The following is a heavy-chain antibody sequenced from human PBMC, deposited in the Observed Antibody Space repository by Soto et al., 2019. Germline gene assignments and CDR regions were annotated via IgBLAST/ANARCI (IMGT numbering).Heavy chain of an antibody. CDR2: LYSGGST. J-gene: IGHJ4*02. D-gene: IGHD1-26*01. CDR1: GFTVSDYY. CDR3: ARATVGASDFGFDS. V-gene: IGHV3-53*01. Sequence: EVKLVESGGGLVQPGGSLRLSCAASGFTVSDYYMTWVRQAPGKGLEWVSLLYSGGSTIYADSVKGRVTISRDSSKNTLYLQVNSLRVEDTAAYYCARATVGASDFGFDSWGQGTLVTVSS.